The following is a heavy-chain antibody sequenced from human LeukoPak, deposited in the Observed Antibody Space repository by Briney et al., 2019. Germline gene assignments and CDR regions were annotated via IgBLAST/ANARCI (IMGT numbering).Heavy chain of an antibody. CDR1: GFTFSSYA. CDR3: AKADNWNDFYYFDY. Sequence: GGSLRLSCAASGFTFSSYAMSWVRQAPGKGLEWVSAISGSGGSAYYADSVKGRFTISRDNSKNTLYLQMNSLRAEDTAVYYCAKADNWNDFYYFDYWGQGTLVTVSS. D-gene: IGHD1-1*01. CDR2: ISGSGGSA. J-gene: IGHJ4*02. V-gene: IGHV3-23*01.